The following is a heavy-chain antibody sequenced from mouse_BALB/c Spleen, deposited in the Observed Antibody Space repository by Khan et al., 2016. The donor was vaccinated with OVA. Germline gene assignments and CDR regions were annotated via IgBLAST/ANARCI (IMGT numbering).Heavy chain of an antibody. CDR2: IDPFNGGT. V-gene: IGHV1S135*01. CDR1: DYSFTSYY. J-gene: IGHJ4*01. Sequence: QLQQSGPELMKPGASVKISCKASDYSFTSYYMHWVKQSHGKSLEWIGCIDPFNGGTTYNQKFKGKATLTVDKSSSTAYMHLSTLTSEDSAVYYCARRTLDYWGQGTSVTVSS. CDR3: ARRTLDY.